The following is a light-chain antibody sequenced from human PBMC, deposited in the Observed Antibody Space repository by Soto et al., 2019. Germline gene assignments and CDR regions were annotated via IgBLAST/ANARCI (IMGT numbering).Light chain of an antibody. J-gene: IGLJ2*01. CDR1: KLGDKY. Sequence: SYELTQPPSVSVSPGQTASITCSGDKLGDKYACWYQQKPGQSPVLVIHQGTERPSGIPERFSGSSSGYTATLTISGTQAMDEADYYCQAWDTTLVLFGGGTKLTVL. V-gene: IGLV3-1*01. CDR3: QAWDTTLVL. CDR2: QGT.